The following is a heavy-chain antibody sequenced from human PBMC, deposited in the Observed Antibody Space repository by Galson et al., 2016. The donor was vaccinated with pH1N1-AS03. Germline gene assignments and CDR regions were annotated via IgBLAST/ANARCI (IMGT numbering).Heavy chain of an antibody. D-gene: IGHD3-10*01. V-gene: IGHV4-4*07. CDR3: ARGTNFYGAGSCNSPDSYFDI. CDR2: VHNSGNT. Sequence: SETLSLTCSVSGGSMSTYYWSWIRQPAGKGLEWIGRVHNSGNTYYSPSLKSRVAMSVDTSTNHFSLTLNSVTAADTAVYFCARGTNFYGAGSCNSPDSYFDIWGRGTLVTVSS. CDR1: GGSMSTYY. J-gene: IGHJ2*01.